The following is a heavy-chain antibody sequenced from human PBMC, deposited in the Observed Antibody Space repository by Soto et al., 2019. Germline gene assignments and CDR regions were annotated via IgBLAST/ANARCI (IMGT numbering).Heavy chain of an antibody. CDR1: GYTFTSYA. Sequence: EASVKVSCKASGYTFTSYAMHWVRQAPGQRLEWMGWINAGNGNTKYSQKFQGRVTITRDTSASTAYMELSSLRSEDTAVYYCARDQSGYSYGHYAFDIWGQGTMVTVSS. CDR3: ARDQSGYSYGHYAFDI. CDR2: INAGNGNT. J-gene: IGHJ3*02. V-gene: IGHV1-3*01. D-gene: IGHD5-18*01.